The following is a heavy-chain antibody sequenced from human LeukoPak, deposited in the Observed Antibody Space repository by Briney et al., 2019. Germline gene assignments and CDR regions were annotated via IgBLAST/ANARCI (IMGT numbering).Heavy chain of an antibody. CDR3: ARARRYSYGYGLAY. CDR2: INANTGST. V-gene: IGHV1-18*01. Sequence: ASVKVSCKASGYTFNTNGLNWVRQAPGQGLEWMGWINANTGSTNYAQIFQGRVTMTTDTSTSTAYMELSRLRSDDTAVYYCARARRYSYGYGLAYWGQGTLVTVSS. D-gene: IGHD5-18*01. J-gene: IGHJ4*02. CDR1: GYTFNTNG.